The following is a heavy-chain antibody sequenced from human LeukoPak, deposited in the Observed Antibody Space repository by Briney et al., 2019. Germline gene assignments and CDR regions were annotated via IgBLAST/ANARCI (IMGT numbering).Heavy chain of an antibody. J-gene: IGHJ1*01. D-gene: IGHD2-21*02. CDR2: ISDSGGSA. CDR1: GFTFSTYA. Sequence: GGSLRLSCAASGFTFSTYAMSWVRQAPGKGLEWVSAISDSGGSAYYADSVKGRFTISRDNSKNPLYLQMNSLRAEDTAVYYCAKTLCGGDCYFYAEYFQHWGQGTLVTVSS. V-gene: IGHV3-23*01. CDR3: AKTLCGGDCYFYAEYFQH.